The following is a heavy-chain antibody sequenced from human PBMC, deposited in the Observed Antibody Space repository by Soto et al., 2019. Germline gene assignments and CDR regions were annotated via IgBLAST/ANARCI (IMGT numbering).Heavy chain of an antibody. CDR1: GGSISSGGYY. D-gene: IGHD3-10*01. CDR2: IYYSGST. V-gene: IGHV4-31*03. Sequence: SETLSLTCTVSGGSISSGGYYWSWIRQHPGKGLEWIGYIYYSGSTYYNPSLKSRVTISVDTSKNQFSLKLSSVTAADTAVYYCAKGVTMVRGVTPGYFDYWGQGTLVTVSS. J-gene: IGHJ4*02. CDR3: AKGVTMVRGVTPGYFDY.